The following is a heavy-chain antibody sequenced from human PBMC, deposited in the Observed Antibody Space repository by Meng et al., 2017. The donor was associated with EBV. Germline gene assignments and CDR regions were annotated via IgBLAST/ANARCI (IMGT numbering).Heavy chain of an antibody. J-gene: IGHJ5*02. CDR3: AKATYTTGFNWFDP. Sequence: LLESGGGLVQPGGSLRLFCAASGFIFSSYTMSWVRQAPGKGLEWVSSISGSGGSTYYADSVKGRFTISRDNSKNTLYLQMNSLRAEDTAIYYCAKATYTTGFNWFDPWGQGTLVTVSS. D-gene: IGHD3-16*01. CDR2: ISGSGGST. V-gene: IGHV3-23*01. CDR1: GFIFSSYT.